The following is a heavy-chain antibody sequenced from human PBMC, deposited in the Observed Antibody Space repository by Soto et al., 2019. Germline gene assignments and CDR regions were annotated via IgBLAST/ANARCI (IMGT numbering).Heavy chain of an antibody. Sequence: QVQLVQSGAEVKKPGASVKVSCKASGYTFTSYGISWVRQAPGQGLEWMGWLSAYNGNTNYAQKLQGRVTMTTDTSTSTAYMELRSLRSDDTAVYYCARERITIFGVVTPNWFDPWGQGTLVTVSS. CDR1: GYTFTSYG. CDR3: ARERITIFGVVTPNWFDP. J-gene: IGHJ5*02. CDR2: LSAYNGNT. D-gene: IGHD3-3*01. V-gene: IGHV1-18*04.